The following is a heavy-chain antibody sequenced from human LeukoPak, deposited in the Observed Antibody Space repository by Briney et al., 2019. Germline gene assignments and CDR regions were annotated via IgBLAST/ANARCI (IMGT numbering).Heavy chain of an antibody. CDR1: GYTFTGYY. D-gene: IGHD3-3*01. CDR3: ARVDTIYQFDY. Sequence: ASVTVSCKASGYTFTGYYMHWVRQAPGQGLEWMGRINPNSGGTNYAQKFQGRVTMTRATSISTAYMELSRLRSDDTAVYYCARVDTIYQFDYWGQGTLVTVSS. CDR2: INPNSGGT. V-gene: IGHV1-2*06. J-gene: IGHJ4*02.